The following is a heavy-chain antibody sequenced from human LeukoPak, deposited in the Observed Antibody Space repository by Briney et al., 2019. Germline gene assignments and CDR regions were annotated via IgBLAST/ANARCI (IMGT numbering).Heavy chain of an antibody. CDR2: INPNSGGT. CDR3: ARIGYGDPRDY. J-gene: IGHJ4*02. Sequence: ASVKVSCKASGYTFTGYYMHWVRQAPGPGLEWMGRINPNSGGTSYAQKFQGRVTMTRDTSISTAYMELSRLRSDDTAVYYCARIGYGDPRDYWGQGTLVTVSS. D-gene: IGHD4-17*01. CDR1: GYTFTGYY. V-gene: IGHV1-2*06.